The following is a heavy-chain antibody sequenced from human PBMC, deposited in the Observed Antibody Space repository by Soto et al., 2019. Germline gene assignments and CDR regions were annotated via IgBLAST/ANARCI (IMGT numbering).Heavy chain of an antibody. CDR3: AREVDANPSAREMVRGVIKAGYYYYMDV. V-gene: IGHV4-34*01. CDR1: GGSFSGYY. J-gene: IGHJ6*03. CDR2: INHSGST. D-gene: IGHD3-10*01. Sequence: NPSETLSLTCAVYGGSFSGYYWSWIRQPPGKGLEWIGEINHSGSTNYNPSLKSRVTISVDTSKNQFSLRLSSVTAADTAVYYCAREVDANPSAREMVRGVIKAGYYYYMDVWGKGTTVTVSS.